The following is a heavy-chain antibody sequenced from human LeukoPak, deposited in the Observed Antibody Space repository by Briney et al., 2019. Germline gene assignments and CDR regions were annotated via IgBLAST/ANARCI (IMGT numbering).Heavy chain of an antibody. Sequence: GRSLRLSCAASGFTFSSYGMHWVRQAPGKGLEWVAVIWYGGSNKYYADSVKGRFTISRDNSKNTLYLQMNSLRAEDTAVYYCARALWDYFDYWGQGTLVTVSS. CDR3: ARALWDYFDY. D-gene: IGHD1-26*01. V-gene: IGHV3-33*01. CDR2: IWYGGSNK. CDR1: GFTFSSYG. J-gene: IGHJ4*02.